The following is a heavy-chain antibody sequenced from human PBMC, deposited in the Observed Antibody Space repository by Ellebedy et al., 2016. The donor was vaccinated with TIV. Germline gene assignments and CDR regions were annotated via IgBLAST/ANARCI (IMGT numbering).Heavy chain of an antibody. D-gene: IGHD6-19*01. Sequence: GESLKISCAASGFTFNDYAMSWVRQAPGKGLEWVSAISGGYGDTYYADSVKGRFTISRDISKNTLYLQMYSLRAEDTAVYYCARCRGSGWYGDQWGQGTLVTVSS. CDR1: GFTFNDYA. CDR2: ISGGYGDT. J-gene: IGHJ4*02. CDR3: ARCRGSGWYGDQ. V-gene: IGHV3-23*01.